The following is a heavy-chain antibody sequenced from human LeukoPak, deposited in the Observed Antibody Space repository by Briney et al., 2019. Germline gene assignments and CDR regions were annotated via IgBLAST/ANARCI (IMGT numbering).Heavy chain of an antibody. CDR2: IDTGSGGT. V-gene: IGHV3-23*01. J-gene: IGHJ4*02. CDR1: GFTFSTYA. Sequence: GGSLRLSCAASGFTFSTYAMSWVRQAPGKGLEWVSAIDTGSGGTYYTDSVRGRFTISRDNSKKTLYLQMNTLRAEDTAVYYCAKRSDGGNCFDYWGQGTLVTVSA. CDR3: AKRSDGGNCFDY. D-gene: IGHD4-23*01.